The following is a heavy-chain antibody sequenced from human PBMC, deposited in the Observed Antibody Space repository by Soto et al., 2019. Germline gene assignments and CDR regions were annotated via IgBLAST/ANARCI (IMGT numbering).Heavy chain of an antibody. CDR3: AHRLGEYGFWNGGYFDF. D-gene: IGHD3-3*01. CDR2: IYRDNDK. J-gene: IGHJ4*02. Sequence: QITLKESGPTLVNPTQTLTLTCTFSGFSLTTSGVAVGWIRQPPGKALEWLAVIYRDNDKRYSPSPKSRLTITKDTSKNPVVLTMTNMDPVDTATYFCAHRLGEYGFWNGGYFDFWGQGILVTVSS. CDR1: GFSLTTSGVA. V-gene: IGHV2-5*02.